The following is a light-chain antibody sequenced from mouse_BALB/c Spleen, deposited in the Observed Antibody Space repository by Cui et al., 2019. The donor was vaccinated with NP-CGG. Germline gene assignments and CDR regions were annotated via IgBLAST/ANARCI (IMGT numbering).Light chain of an antibody. CDR2: GTN. V-gene: IGLV1*01. CDR3: ALWYSNHWV. J-gene: IGLJ1*01. CDR1: TGAVITSNY. Sequence: QAVVSQESVLTTSPEQTDTLTCCSSTGAVITSNYANWVQEKPDHLFTGLIGGTNNRAPGVPARFSGSLIGDKAALTITGAQTEDEAIYFCALWYSNHWVFGGGTKLTVL.